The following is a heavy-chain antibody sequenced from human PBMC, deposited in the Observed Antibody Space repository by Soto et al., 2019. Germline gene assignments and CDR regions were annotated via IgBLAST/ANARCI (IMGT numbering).Heavy chain of an antibody. J-gene: IGHJ4*02. D-gene: IGHD3-3*01. CDR1: GFTFSSYA. Sequence: QVQLVESGGGVVQPGRSLRLSCAASGFTFSSYAMHWVRQAPGKGLEWVAVISYDGSNKYYADSVKGRFTISRDNAKNSLYLQMNSLRAEDTAVYYCARDVRYYDFWSGYYNSGFDYWGQGTLVTVSS. CDR3: ARDVRYYDFWSGYYNSGFDY. CDR2: ISYDGSNK. V-gene: IGHV3-30-3*01.